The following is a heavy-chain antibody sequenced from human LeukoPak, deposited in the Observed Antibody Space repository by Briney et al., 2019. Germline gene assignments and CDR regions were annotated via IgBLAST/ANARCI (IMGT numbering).Heavy chain of an antibody. CDR2: IKYDGSEK. Sequence: PGGSLRLSCAASGFTFSSYWMSWVRQAPGKGLEWVANIKYDGSEKYYVDSVKGRFTISRDNAKNSLYLQMDSLGAEDTAVYYCATDYGGGYFDYWGQGTLVTVSS. CDR1: GFTFSSYW. CDR3: ATDYGGGYFDY. V-gene: IGHV3-7*01. D-gene: IGHD4-23*01. J-gene: IGHJ4*02.